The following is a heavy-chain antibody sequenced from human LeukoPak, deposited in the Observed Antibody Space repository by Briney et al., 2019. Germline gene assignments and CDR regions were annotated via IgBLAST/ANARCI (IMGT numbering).Heavy chain of an antibody. J-gene: IGHJ5*02. CDR1: GGSFSGYY. CDR3: ARISYYYGSGSYGYNWFDP. D-gene: IGHD3-10*01. V-gene: IGHV4-34*01. CDR2: INHSGST. Sequence: PSETLSLTCAVYGGSFSGYYWSWIRQPPGKGLEWIGEINHSGSTNYNPSLKSRVTISVDTSKNQFSLKLSSVTAADTAVYYCARISYYYGSGSYGYNWFDPWGQGTLVTVS.